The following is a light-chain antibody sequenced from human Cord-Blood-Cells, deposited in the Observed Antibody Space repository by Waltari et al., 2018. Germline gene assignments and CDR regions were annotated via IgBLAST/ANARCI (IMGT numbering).Light chain of an antibody. J-gene: IGKJ1*01. CDR3: QQYGSSPT. CDR2: GAS. CDR1: QSVSSSY. V-gene: IGKV3-20*01. Sequence: EILLTQSPGTLSLSPGERATLSCRASQSVSSSYLAWYQQKPGQAPRLRIYGASSRATGIPDRFRGSGSGTDFTFTISRLEPEDLAVYYGQQYGSSPTFGQGTKVEL.